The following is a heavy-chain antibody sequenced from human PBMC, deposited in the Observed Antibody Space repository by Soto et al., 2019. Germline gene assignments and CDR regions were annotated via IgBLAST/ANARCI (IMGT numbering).Heavy chain of an antibody. J-gene: IGHJ6*02. CDR1: GFTFSSYA. D-gene: IGHD1-1*01. Sequence: QVQLVESGGGVVQPGRSLRLSCAASGFTFSSYAMHWVRQAPGKGLEWVAVLSYDGSNKYYTDSVKGRFTISRDNSKNTLYLQMSSLRAEDTAVYSWARDRLRFNWNDFPYYYYGMEVWGQGTTVSVSS. V-gene: IGHV3-30-3*01. CDR3: ARDRLRFNWNDFPYYYYGMEV. CDR2: LSYDGSNK.